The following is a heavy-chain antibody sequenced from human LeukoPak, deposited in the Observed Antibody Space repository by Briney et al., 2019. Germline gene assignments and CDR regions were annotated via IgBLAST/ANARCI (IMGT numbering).Heavy chain of an antibody. CDR1: GFTFTNAW. Sequence: GGSLRLSCAASGFTFTNAWMSWVRQAPGKGLEWVANIKQDSSKKSYVDSVKGRFTISRDNAKNSLYLQMNSLRAEDTAIYYCTRVGYIDEGIDYWGQGTLVTVSS. J-gene: IGHJ4*02. D-gene: IGHD5-24*01. CDR3: TRVGYIDEGIDY. CDR2: IKQDSSKK. V-gene: IGHV3-7*04.